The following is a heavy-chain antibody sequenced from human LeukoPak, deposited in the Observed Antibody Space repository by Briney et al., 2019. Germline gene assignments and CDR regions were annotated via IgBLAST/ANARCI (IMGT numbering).Heavy chain of an antibody. J-gene: IGHJ3*02. CDR3: AKAGAGEAFDI. Sequence: PGGSLRLSCAASGFTFSSYGMHWVRQAPGKGLEWVAVISYDGSNKYYADPVKGRFTISRDNSKNTLYLQMNSLRAEDTAVYYCAKAGAGEAFDIWGQGTMVTVSS. D-gene: IGHD3-10*01. CDR2: ISYDGSNK. V-gene: IGHV3-30*18. CDR1: GFTFSSYG.